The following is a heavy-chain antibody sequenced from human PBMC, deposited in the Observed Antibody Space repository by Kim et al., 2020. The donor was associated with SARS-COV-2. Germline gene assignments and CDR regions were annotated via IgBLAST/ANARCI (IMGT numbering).Heavy chain of an antibody. D-gene: IGHD2-15*01. CDR2: INPSGGST. CDR3: ARRGLSGDYYYGMDV. Sequence: ASVKVSCKASGYTFTSYYMHWVRQAPGQGLEWMGIINPSGGSTSYAQKFQGRVTMTRDTSTSTVYMELSSLRSEDTAEYYCARRGLSGDYYYGMDVWGQGTTVTVSS. J-gene: IGHJ6*02. V-gene: IGHV1-46*01. CDR1: GYTFTSYY.